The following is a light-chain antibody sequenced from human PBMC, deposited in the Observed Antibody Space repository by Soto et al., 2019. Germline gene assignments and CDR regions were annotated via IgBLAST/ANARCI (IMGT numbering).Light chain of an antibody. J-gene: IGLJ1*01. Sequence: QSVLTQPRSVSGSPGQSVTISCTGTSSDVGGYHYVSWYQQHPGKAPKLMIYDVTKRPSGVPDRFSGSKSGNTASLTISGLQAEDEADYYCSSYAGNNHFVFGTGTKVTVL. CDR2: DVT. V-gene: IGLV2-11*01. CDR1: SSDVGGYHY. CDR3: SSYAGNNHFV.